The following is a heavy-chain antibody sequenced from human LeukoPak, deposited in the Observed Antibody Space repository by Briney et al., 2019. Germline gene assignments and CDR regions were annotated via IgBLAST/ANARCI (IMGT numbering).Heavy chain of an antibody. D-gene: IGHD3-10*01. J-gene: IGHJ4*02. CDR3: ARLYGSGSYSFDY. CDR1: DGSISSSSYY. CDR2: IYYSGST. V-gene: IGHV4-39*01. Sequence: SETLSLTCTVSDGSISSSSYYWGWIRQPPGKGLEWIGSIYYSGSTYYNPSLKSRVTISVDTSKNQFSLKLSSVTAADTAVYYCARLYGSGSYSFDYWGQGTLVTVSS.